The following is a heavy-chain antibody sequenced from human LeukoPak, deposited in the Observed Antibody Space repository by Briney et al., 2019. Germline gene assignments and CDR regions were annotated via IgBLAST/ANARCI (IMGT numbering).Heavy chain of an antibody. CDR2: IYPGDSDT. CDR3: ARHSTSASGSYALGY. Sequence: GESLKISCRGSGYSFTTYWIGWVRQMPGKGLEWMGIIYPGDSDTRYSPSFQGQVSTSADKSSSTAYLQWSSLRASDTAIYYCARHSTSASGSYALGYWGQGTLVTVSS. CDR1: GYSFTTYW. J-gene: IGHJ4*02. V-gene: IGHV5-51*01. D-gene: IGHD3-10*01.